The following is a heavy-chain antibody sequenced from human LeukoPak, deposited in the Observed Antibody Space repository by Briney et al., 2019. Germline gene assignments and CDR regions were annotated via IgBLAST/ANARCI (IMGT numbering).Heavy chain of an antibody. D-gene: IGHD3-10*01. CDR1: GYSISSGYY. Sequence: SETLSLTCTVSGYSISSGYYWGWIRQPPEKGLEWIGSIYHSGSTYYDPSLKSRVTISVDTSKSQFSLTLSSVTAADTAVYYCARAGVFDYWGQGTLVTVSS. J-gene: IGHJ4*02. CDR2: IYHSGST. CDR3: ARAGVFDY. V-gene: IGHV4-38-2*02.